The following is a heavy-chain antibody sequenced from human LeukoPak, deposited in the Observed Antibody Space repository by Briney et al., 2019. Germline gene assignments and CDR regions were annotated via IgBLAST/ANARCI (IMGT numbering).Heavy chain of an antibody. CDR1: GYSFTSYW. J-gene: IGHJ4*02. D-gene: IGHD3-16*01. V-gene: IGHV5-51*01. CDR2: IYPGNSDT. CDR3: ARRSSSGGYYFDY. Sequence: GESLKSSCKGSGYSFTSYWIGWVRQMPGKGLEWMGIIYPGNSDTRYSPSFQGQVTISADESNSTAYLQWSSLEASDTAMYYCARRSSSGGYYFDYWGQGTLVTVSS.